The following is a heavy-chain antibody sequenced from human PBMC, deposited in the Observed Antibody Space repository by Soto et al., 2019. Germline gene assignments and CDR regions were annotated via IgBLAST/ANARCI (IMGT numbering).Heavy chain of an antibody. J-gene: IGHJ5*02. CDR1: GGSISSGGYS. CDR3: ARVLDP. V-gene: IGHV4-30-2*01. Sequence: PSDTLSLTCAVGGGSISSGGYSWSWIRQPPGKGLEWIGYIYHSGSTYYNPSLKSRVTISVDRSMNQFSLKLSSVTAADTAVYFCARVLDPWAQGTLVTVSS. CDR2: IYHSGST.